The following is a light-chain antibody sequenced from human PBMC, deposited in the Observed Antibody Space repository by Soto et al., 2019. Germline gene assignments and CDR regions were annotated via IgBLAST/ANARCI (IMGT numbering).Light chain of an antibody. CDR1: SSDVGAYNY. J-gene: IGLJ1*01. V-gene: IGLV2-14*01. CDR2: DVT. Sequence: QSALTQPASVSGSPGQSITISCAGTSSDVGAYNYVAWYQQHPGKAPKLIVYDVTNRPSGVSNRFSGSKSGNTACLVISGLQSEDEADYYWSSFTSSSTPFVFGTGTKLTV. CDR3: SSFTSSSTPFV.